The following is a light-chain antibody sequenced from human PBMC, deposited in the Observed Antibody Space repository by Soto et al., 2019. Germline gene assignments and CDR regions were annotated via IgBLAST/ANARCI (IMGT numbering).Light chain of an antibody. V-gene: IGLV2-11*01. Sequence: QSALTQPRSVSGSPGQSVTISCTGTSSDVGGYNYVSWYQQHPGKAPKLMIYDVSKRRSGVPDRFSGSKSGNTASLTISALQAEDEADYYCGSYAGSYTSTSGFGSGTQVTVL. CDR1: SSDVGGYNY. CDR2: DVS. J-gene: IGLJ1*01. CDR3: GSYAGSYTSTSG.